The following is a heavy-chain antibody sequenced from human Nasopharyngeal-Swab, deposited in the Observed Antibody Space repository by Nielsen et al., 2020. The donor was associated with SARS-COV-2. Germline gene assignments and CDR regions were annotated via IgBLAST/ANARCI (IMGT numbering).Heavy chain of an antibody. CDR1: GFTFSNAW. CDR3: TTEYGDYNYYYYYVMDV. CDR2: IKSKTDGGTT. Sequence: GESLKISCAASGFTFSNAWMNWVRQAPGKGLEWVGRIKSKTDGGTTDYAAPVKGRFTISRDDSKNTLYLQMDSLKTEDTAVYYRTTEYGDYNYYYYYVMDVWGQGTTVTVSS. V-gene: IGHV3-15*01. J-gene: IGHJ6*02. D-gene: IGHD4-17*01.